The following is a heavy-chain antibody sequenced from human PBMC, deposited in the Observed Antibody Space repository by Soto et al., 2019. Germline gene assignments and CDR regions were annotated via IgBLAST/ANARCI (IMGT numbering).Heavy chain of an antibody. V-gene: IGHV4-59*01. CDR1: VGSISRYY. D-gene: IGHD3-3*01. Sequence: SEPLSLTCTVSVGSISRYYWSWRRQPPGKGLEWIGYIYYSGSTNYNPSLKSRVTISVDTSKNQFSLKLSSVTAADTAVYYCARDGELRDFWSGSPGYWFDPWGQGTLVTVSS. CDR2: IYYSGST. J-gene: IGHJ5*02. CDR3: ARDGELRDFWSGSPGYWFDP.